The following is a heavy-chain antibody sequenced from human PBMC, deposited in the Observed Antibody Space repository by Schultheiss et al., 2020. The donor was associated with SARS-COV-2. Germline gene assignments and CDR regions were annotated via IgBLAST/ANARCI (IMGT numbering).Heavy chain of an antibody. CDR2: IYTSGST. D-gene: IGHD6-19*01. J-gene: IGHJ4*02. Sequence: SETLSLTCTVSGGSISSYYWSWIRQPAGKGLEWIGRIYTSGSTYYNPSLKNRVTISVDTSRNELSLTVRSVTAADTAVYYCARVSYSSGWVDYWGQGTLVTVSS. CDR3: ARVSYSSGWVDY. CDR1: GGSISSYY. V-gene: IGHV4-4*07.